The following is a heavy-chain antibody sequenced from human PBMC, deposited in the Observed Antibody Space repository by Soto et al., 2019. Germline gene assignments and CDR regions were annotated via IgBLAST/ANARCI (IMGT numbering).Heavy chain of an antibody. CDR1: GFTFSSYG. CDR2: ISYDGSNK. V-gene: IGHV3-30*18. Sequence: GGSLRLSCAAYGFTFSSYGMQWVRQAPGKGLEWVAVISYDGSNKYYADSVKGRFTISRDNSKNTLYLQMNSLRAEDTAVYYCAKDRGEVAVAAHGGAFDHYYYGMDVWGQGTTVTV. J-gene: IGHJ6*02. CDR3: AKDRGEVAVAAHGGAFDHYYYGMDV. D-gene: IGHD6-19*01.